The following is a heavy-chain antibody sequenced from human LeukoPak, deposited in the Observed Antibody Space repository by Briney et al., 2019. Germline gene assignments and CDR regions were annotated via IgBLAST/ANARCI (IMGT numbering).Heavy chain of an antibody. CDR2: ISYDGSNK. V-gene: IGHV3-30-3*01. CDR1: GFTLSSYA. J-gene: IGHJ6*03. D-gene: IGHD3-16*01. CDR3: ARDPGGLDYYYYMDV. Sequence: PGGSLRLSCAASGFTLSSYAMHWVRQAPGKGLVWVAVISYDGSNKYYADSVKGRFTISRDNSKNTLYLQMNSLRAEDTAVYYCARDPGGLDYYYYMDVWGKGTTVTVSS.